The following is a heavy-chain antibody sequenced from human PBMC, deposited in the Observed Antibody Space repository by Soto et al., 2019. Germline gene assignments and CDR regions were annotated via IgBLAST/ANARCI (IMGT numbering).Heavy chain of an antibody. D-gene: IGHD1-1*01. CDR3: AKDARRTGQLGQWVG. Sequence: EEQLLESGGGLIQPGGSLRLSCAASGFAFYTYAMAWVRQAPGKGLEWVSGISDSGISIYYTDSVKGRFTISRDNSKNTLFLQMDSLRGEDTALYYCAKDARRTGQLGQWVGWGQGTLVPVSS. J-gene: IGHJ4*02. CDR2: ISDSGISI. V-gene: IGHV3-23*01. CDR1: GFAFYTYA.